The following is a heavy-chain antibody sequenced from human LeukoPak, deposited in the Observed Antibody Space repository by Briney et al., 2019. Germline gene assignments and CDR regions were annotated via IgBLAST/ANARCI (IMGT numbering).Heavy chain of an antibody. Sequence: GASVKVSCKASGYTFTSYAMHWVRQAHGQRLEWMGWINAGNGNTTYSQEFQGRVTITRDTSASTAYMELSSLRSEDMAVYSCARDDGSYEGCDYWGQGTLVTVSS. V-gene: IGHV1-3*03. D-gene: IGHD1-26*01. CDR1: GYTFTSYA. J-gene: IGHJ4*02. CDR2: INAGNGNT. CDR3: ARDDGSYEGCDY.